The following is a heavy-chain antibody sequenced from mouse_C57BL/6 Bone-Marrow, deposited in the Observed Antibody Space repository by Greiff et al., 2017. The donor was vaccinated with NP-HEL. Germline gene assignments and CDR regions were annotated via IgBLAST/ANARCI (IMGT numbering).Heavy chain of an antibody. D-gene: IGHD4-1*01. Sequence: QVQLQQPGTELVKPGASVKLSCKASGYTFTSYWMHWVKQRPGQGLEWIGEILPGSGSTNYNEKFKGKATFTADTSSNTAYMQLSSLTTEDSAIYYCARLGHLPAWFAYWGQGTLVTVSA. V-gene: IGHV1-9*01. CDR1: GYTFTSYW. J-gene: IGHJ3*01. CDR2: ILPGSGST. CDR3: ARLGHLPAWFAY.